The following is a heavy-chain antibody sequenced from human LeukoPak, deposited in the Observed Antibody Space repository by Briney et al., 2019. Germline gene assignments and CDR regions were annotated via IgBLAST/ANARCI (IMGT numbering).Heavy chain of an antibody. CDR1: GFTPSRYR. D-gene: IGHD6-19*01. CDR2: IKQDGSEK. V-gene: IGHV3-7*03. J-gene: IGHJ4*02. CDR3: ARDEDSSGWDLFDY. Sequence: VGSLRLSCAASGFTPSRYRMSWVPQAPGTGREWVGNIKQDGSEKYYVDSVKGRFTISRDNAKNSLYLQMNSLRAEDTAVYYCARDEDSSGWDLFDYWGQGTLVTVSS.